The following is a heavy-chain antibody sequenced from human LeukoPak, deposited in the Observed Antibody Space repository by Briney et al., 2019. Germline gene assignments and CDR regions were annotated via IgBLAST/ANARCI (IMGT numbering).Heavy chain of an antibody. D-gene: IGHD6-19*01. CDR3: ARLQDTSGYRDPYDAFDM. CDR2: IYPGDSDT. Sequence: GESLKISCKGSGYTFTNYWIGWVRQMPGKGLECMGIIYPGDSDTRYSPSFQGQVTISADKSIITAFLQWSSLKASDTAMYYCARLQDTSGYRDPYDAFDMWGQGTMVTVSS. J-gene: IGHJ3*02. CDR1: GYTFTNYW. V-gene: IGHV5-51*01.